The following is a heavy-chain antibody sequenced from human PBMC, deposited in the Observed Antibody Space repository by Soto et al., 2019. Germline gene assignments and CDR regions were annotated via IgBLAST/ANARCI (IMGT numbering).Heavy chain of an antibody. Sequence: ECLTVFGRGSGWGCTSYSVSCVPQMPRKGLEWMGRIDPSDSYTNYSPSFQGHVTISADKSISTAYLQWSSLKASDTAMYYCARTSMQSRGFSYGHGGMDVWGPGTTVT. CDR3: ARTSMQSRGFSYGHGGMDV. J-gene: IGHJ6*02. D-gene: IGHD5-18*01. V-gene: IGHV5-10-1*01. CDR2: IDPSDSYT. CDR1: GWGCTSYS.